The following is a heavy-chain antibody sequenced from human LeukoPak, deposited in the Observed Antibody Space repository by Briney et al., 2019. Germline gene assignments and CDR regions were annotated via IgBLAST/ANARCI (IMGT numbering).Heavy chain of an antibody. CDR2: IFYSGNT. D-gene: IGHD6-25*01. V-gene: IGHV4-39*01. CDR1: GGSISSSTYY. Sequence: SETLSLTCTVSGGSISSSTYYWSWIRQPPGEGLEWIGSIFYSGNTYYNPSLESRVTISVDTSKNQFSLKLTSVTAADTALYYCASLSSRGWTCGFQHWGQGTVVTVSS. J-gene: IGHJ1*01. CDR3: ASLSSRGWTCGFQH.